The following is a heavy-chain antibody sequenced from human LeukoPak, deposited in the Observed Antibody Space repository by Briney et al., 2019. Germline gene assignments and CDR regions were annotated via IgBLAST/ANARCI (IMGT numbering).Heavy chain of an antibody. J-gene: IGHJ4*02. D-gene: IGHD1-26*01. CDR1: GGSFSGYY. CDR2: INHSGST. Sequence: PSETLSLTCAVYGGSFSGYYWSWIRQPPGKGLEWIGEINHSGSTNYNPSLKSRVTISVDTSKNQFSLKLSSVTAADTAVYYCARLGATNDYWGQGTLVTVPS. CDR3: ARLGATNDY. V-gene: IGHV4-34*01.